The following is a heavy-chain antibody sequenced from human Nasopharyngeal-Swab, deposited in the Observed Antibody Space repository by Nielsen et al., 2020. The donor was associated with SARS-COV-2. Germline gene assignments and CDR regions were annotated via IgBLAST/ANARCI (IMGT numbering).Heavy chain of an antibody. CDR1: GFTFSSYW. CDR2: IKQDGSEK. D-gene: IGHD2-2*03. CDR3: ARDFLLDRVPNWFDP. J-gene: IGHJ5*02. V-gene: IGHV3-7*01. Sequence: GESLKISCAASGFTFSSYWMSWVRQAPGKGLEWVANIKQDGSEKYYVDSVKGRFTIPRDNAKNSLYLQMNSLRAEDTAVYYCARDFLLDRVPNWFDPWGQGTLVTVSS.